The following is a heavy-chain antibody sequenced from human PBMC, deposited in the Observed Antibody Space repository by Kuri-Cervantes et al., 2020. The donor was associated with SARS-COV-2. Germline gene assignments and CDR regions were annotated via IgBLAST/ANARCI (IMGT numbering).Heavy chain of an antibody. CDR1: GFTFSSYA. CDR2: IKADGGEM. Sequence: GESLKISCAASGFTFSSYAMSWVRQAPGKGLEWVAAIKADGGEMVYVDSAKGRFTISRDNAKNSVFLQMNSVRIEDTSLYFCAWGRGWTFDIWGRGAMVTVSS. J-gene: IGHJ3*02. D-gene: IGHD3-3*01. V-gene: IGHV3-7*04. CDR3: AWGRGWTFDI.